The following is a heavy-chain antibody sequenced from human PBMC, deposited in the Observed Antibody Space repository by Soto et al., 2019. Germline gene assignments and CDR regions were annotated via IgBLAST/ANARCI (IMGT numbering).Heavy chain of an antibody. J-gene: IGHJ4*02. CDR1: GYTFTSYG. CDR3: ARDPEGYYYDSSGYYGVYDY. D-gene: IGHD3-22*01. Sequence: QVQLVQSGAEVKKPGASVKVSCKASGYTFTSYGISWVRQAPGQGLERMGWISAYNGNTNYAQKLQGRVTMTTDTSTSTAYMELRSLRSDDTAVYYCARDPEGYYYDSSGYYGVYDYWGQGTLVTVSS. CDR2: ISAYNGNT. V-gene: IGHV1-18*01.